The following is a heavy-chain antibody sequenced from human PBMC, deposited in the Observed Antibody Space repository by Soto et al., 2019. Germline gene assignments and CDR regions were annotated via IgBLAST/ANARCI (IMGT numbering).Heavy chain of an antibody. V-gene: IGHV4-59*01. J-gene: IGHJ5*02. Sequence: SETLSLTCTVSGGSISSYYWSWIRQPPGKGLEWIGYIYYSGSTNYNPSLKSRVTISVDTSKNQFSLKLSSVTAADTAVYYCARGIYIAVAGTWWFDPWGQGTLVTVSS. CDR3: ARGIYIAVAGTWWFDP. CDR2: IYYSGST. D-gene: IGHD6-19*01. CDR1: GGSISSYY.